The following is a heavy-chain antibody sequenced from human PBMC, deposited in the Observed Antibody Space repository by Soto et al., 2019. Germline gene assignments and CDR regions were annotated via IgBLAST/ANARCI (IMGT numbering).Heavy chain of an antibody. CDR2: IYYSGGT. J-gene: IGHJ4*02. D-gene: IGHD6-19*01. CDR1: GGSVSSGSYY. Sequence: SETLSLTCTVSGGSVSSGSYYWSWIRQPPGKGLEWIGYIYYSGGTNYNPSLKSRVTISVDTSKNQFSLKLSSVTAADTAVYYCASTIAVAGKAVDYWGQGTLVTVSS. V-gene: IGHV4-61*01. CDR3: ASTIAVAGKAVDY.